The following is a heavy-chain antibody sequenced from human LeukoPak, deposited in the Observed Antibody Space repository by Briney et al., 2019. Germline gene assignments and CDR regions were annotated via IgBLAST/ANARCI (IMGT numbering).Heavy chain of an antibody. Sequence: GGSLRLACTASEFTFSSYAMHWVRQAPGKGLEWVAVISYDGTNHYYADSVKARFTISRDNSKNTLYLQMHSLRVEDTAVYYCERVGPGVGVDYWGQGTLVTVSS. J-gene: IGHJ4*02. V-gene: IGHV3-30*04. CDR3: ERVGPGVGVDY. CDR2: ISYDGTNH. CDR1: EFTFSSYA. D-gene: IGHD3-16*01.